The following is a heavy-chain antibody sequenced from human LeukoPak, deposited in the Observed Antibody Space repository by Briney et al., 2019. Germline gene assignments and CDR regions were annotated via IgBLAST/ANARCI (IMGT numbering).Heavy chain of an antibody. J-gene: IGHJ4*02. D-gene: IGHD6-13*01. CDR3: AGDLLWTPWAFYRSGAYSSSSLHGFKNYFDY. CDR1: GGSISSSSYY. V-gene: IGHV4-39*07. Sequence: PSETLSLTCTVSGGSISSSSYYWGWIRQPPGKGLEWIGSIYYSGSTYYNPSLKSRVTISVDTSKNQFSLKLSSVTAADTAVYYCAGDLLWTPWAFYRSGAYSSSSLHGFKNYFDYWGQGTLVTVSS. CDR2: IYYSGST.